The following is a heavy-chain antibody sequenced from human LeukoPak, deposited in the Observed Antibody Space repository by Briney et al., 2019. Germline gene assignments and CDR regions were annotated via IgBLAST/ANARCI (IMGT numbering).Heavy chain of an antibody. D-gene: IGHD2/OR15-2a*01. Sequence: PSETLSLTCTVSGGSISSHYWSWIRQPPGKGLEWIGYIYYSGSTNYNPSLKSRVTISVDTSKNQLSLKLSSVTAADTAVYYCAXXXXLLPYYFDYWGQGTLVTVSS. CDR1: GGSISSHY. J-gene: IGHJ4*02. CDR3: AXXXXLLPYYFDY. CDR2: IYYSGST. V-gene: IGHV4-59*08.